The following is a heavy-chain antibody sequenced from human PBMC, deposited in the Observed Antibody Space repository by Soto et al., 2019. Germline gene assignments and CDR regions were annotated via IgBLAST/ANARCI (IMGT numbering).Heavy chain of an antibody. CDR3: ARGRFRSVVVTAIRWFDP. V-gene: IGHV4-34*01. D-gene: IGHD2-21*02. CDR1: GGSFSGYY. CDR2: INHSGST. Sequence: SETLSLTCAVYGGSFSGYYWSWIRQPPGKGLEWIGEINHSGSTNYNPSLKSRVTISVDTSKNQFSLKLSSVTAADTAVYYCARGRFRSVVVTAIRWFDPWGQGTLVT. J-gene: IGHJ5*02.